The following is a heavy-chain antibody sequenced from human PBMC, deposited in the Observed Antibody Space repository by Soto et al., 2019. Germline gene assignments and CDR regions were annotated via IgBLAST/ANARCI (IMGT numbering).Heavy chain of an antibody. Sequence: ASVKVSCKASGYTFTSYDINWVRQATGQGLEWMGWMNPNSGNTGYAQKFQGRVTITRDTSASTAYMELSSLRSEDTAVYYCARGNVLRYFDWLPDNDAFDIWGQGTMVTVSS. CDR3: ARGNVLRYFDWLPDNDAFDI. CDR2: MNPNSGNT. CDR1: GYTFTSYD. J-gene: IGHJ3*02. D-gene: IGHD3-9*01. V-gene: IGHV1-8*01.